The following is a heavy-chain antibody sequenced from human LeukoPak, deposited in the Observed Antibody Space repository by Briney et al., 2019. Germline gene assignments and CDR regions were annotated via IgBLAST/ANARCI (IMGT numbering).Heavy chain of an antibody. CDR1: VYSLSSGYS. D-gene: IGHD3-22*01. V-gene: IGHV4-38-2*02. CDR3: ARVGPDYYDSSGYYYGETKHWYFDL. J-gene: IGHJ2*01. Sequence: SETLSLTCTVSVYSLSSGYSWGWIRQPPGKGLEGIGSIYHSGSTYYTPSLKSRVTISVDTSKNQFSLKVSSVTAAETAVYYCARVGPDYYDSSGYYYGETKHWYFDLWGRGTLVTVSS. CDR2: IYHSGST.